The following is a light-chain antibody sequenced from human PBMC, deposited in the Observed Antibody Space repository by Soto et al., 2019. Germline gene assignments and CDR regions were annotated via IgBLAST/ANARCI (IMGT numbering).Light chain of an antibody. CDR1: QSLSGY. CDR3: QQYGSSPWT. Sequence: DIVLTQSPGTLSLSPGERASISCRASQSLSGYLAWYQQRPGQAPRLLIYTTSNRATDIPDRFSGSGSGTDFTLTISRLEPEDFAVYYCQQYGSSPWTFGQGTKVEIK. CDR2: TTS. J-gene: IGKJ1*01. V-gene: IGKV3-20*01.